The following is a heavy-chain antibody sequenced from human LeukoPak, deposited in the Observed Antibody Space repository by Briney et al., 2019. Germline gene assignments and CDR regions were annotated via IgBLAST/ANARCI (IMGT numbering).Heavy chain of an antibody. V-gene: IGHV3-21*01. Sequence: GGSLRLSCAASGFTFSSYSMHWVRQAPGKGLEWVSSISGTSNYIYYGDSVKGRFTISRDDAKNSQYLQMNSLRAGDTAVYYCASSGPIAVAFFDYWGQGILVTVSS. J-gene: IGHJ4*02. CDR2: ISGTSNYI. CDR1: GFTFSSYS. D-gene: IGHD6-19*01. CDR3: ASSGPIAVAFFDY.